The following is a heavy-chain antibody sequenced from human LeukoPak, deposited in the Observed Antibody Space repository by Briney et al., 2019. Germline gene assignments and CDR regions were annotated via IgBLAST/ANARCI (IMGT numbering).Heavy chain of an antibody. Sequence: GGSLRLSCAASGFSFSSYGMHWVRQAPGKGLEWVAAISYDEFNKYYADSVKGRFTISRDNSKNTLYLQMNSLRAEDTAVYYCAKGQDIVVVPAADGLDYWGQGTLVTVSS. V-gene: IGHV3-30*18. CDR1: GFSFSSYG. J-gene: IGHJ4*02. CDR2: ISYDEFNK. D-gene: IGHD2-2*01. CDR3: AKGQDIVVVPAADGLDY.